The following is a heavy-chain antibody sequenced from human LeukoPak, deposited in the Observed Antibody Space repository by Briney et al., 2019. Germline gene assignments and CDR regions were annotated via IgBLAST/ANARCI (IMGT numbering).Heavy chain of an antibody. D-gene: IGHD6-6*01. V-gene: IGHV4-39*01. CDR1: GGSISSSSYY. CDR2: IYYSGST. J-gene: IGHJ4*02. Sequence: SETLSLTCTVSGGSISSSSYYWGWIRQPPGKGLEWIGSIYYSGSTYYNQSPKSRVTISVDTSKNQFSLKLSSVTAADTAVYYCASSSSGWWYFDYWGQGTLVTVSS. CDR3: ASSSSGWWYFDY.